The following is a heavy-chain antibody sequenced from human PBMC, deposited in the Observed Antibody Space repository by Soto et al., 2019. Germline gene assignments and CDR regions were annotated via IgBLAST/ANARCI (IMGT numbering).Heavy chain of an antibody. CDR1: GFTFSNYG. CDR2: ISFDGTNK. D-gene: IGHD3-3*01. V-gene: IGHV3-30*18. CDR3: AKEELIFRSLEWRNWFDS. J-gene: IGHJ5*01. Sequence: QVQLVESGGGVVQPGRSLRLSCAASGFTFSNYGMHWVRQAPGRGLEWVAIISFDGTNKYHADSVEGRFTISRDNSRDTLYLQMNSLRPEDTAVYYCAKEELIFRSLEWRNWFDSWGQGTLVTVSS.